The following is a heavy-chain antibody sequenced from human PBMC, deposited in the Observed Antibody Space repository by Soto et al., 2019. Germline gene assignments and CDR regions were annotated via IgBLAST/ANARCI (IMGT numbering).Heavy chain of an antibody. CDR2: INHSGSS. J-gene: IGHJ2*01. V-gene: IGHV4-34*01. CDR1: GGSFRGFY. CDR3: ARMAGPWYFDR. Sequence: LETLSPPCAVHGGSFRGFYWTWIRQPPGKGLEWIGEINHSGSSNYNPPLKSRVTMSLDTSRNQFSLSLNSVTAADTAVYYCARMAGPWYFDRWGRGTLVTGSS.